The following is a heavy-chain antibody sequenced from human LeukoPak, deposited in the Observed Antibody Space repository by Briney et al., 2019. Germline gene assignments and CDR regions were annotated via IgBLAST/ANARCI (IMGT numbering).Heavy chain of an antibody. D-gene: IGHD6-19*01. V-gene: IGHV3-9*01. CDR2: INWNSGRM. Sequence: GRSLRLSCAAAGFTFDDYAMHWVRQAPGKGLEWVSTINWNSGRMEYADSVKGRFTISRDNAKNSLYLQMNSLRDEDTALFHCAKDGQRRAVSVVTYMDVWGKGTTVTVSS. CDR3: AKDGQRRAVSVVTYMDV. CDR1: GFTFDDYA. J-gene: IGHJ6*03.